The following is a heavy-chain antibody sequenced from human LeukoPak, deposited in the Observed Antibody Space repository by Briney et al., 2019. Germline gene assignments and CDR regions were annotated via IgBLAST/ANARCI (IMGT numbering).Heavy chain of an antibody. CDR2: VNPNSGGT. V-gene: IGHV1-2*06. J-gene: IGHJ3*02. D-gene: IGHD6-19*01. CDR3: ARGFSSGRFGFDI. CDR1: GYTFRDYF. Sequence: ASVKVSCKAPGYTFRDYFMFWVRQAPGQGLEWMGRVNPNSGGTKYAQKFQGRVTMTRDTSISTAYMELSGLRSDDAAVFYCARGFSSGRFGFDIWGPGTVVAVSS.